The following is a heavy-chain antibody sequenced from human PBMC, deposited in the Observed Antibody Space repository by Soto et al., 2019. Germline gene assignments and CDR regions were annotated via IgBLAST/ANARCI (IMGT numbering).Heavy chain of an antibody. D-gene: IGHD3-16*01. CDR2: INSDGSST. CDR3: ARRPPGGGFYGMDV. CDR1: GFTFSSYW. J-gene: IGHJ6*02. Sequence: EVQLVESGGGLVQPGGSLRLSCAASGFTFSSYWMHWVRQAPGKGLVWVSRINSDGSSTNYADSVKGRFTISRDNAKNTLYLQRNRLRVEDTAGYYCARRPPGGGFYGMDVWGQGPTVTVSS. V-gene: IGHV3-74*01.